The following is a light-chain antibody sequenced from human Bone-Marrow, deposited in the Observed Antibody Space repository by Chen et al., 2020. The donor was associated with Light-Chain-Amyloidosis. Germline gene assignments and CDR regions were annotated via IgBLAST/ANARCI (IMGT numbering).Light chain of an antibody. V-gene: IGLV6-57*01. J-gene: IGLJ3*02. CDR2: EDD. CDR3: QSYQGSSQGV. CDR1: SGSIATNY. Sequence: NFMLTQPHSVSESPGKTVIISCTRSSGSIATNYVQWYQQRPGRSPTTVIYEDDQSPSGVPDRFSGSIDRSSNSASLPISGLKTEDEANYYCQSYQGSSQGVFGGGTKLTVL.